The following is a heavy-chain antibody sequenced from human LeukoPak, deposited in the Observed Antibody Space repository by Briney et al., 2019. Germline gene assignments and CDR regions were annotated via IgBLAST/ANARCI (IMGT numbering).Heavy chain of an antibody. CDR3: ARRYYDYVWGSYRGMYYFVY. CDR2: IYPGDSDT. J-gene: IGHJ4*02. CDR1: GYSFTGYW. Sequence: GESLKISCKGSGYSFTGYWIGWVRQMPGKGLEWMGIIYPGDSDTRYSPSFQGQVTISADKSISTAYLQWSSLKASDTAMYYCARRYYDYVWGSYRGMYYFVYWGQGTLVTVSS. V-gene: IGHV5-51*01. D-gene: IGHD3-16*02.